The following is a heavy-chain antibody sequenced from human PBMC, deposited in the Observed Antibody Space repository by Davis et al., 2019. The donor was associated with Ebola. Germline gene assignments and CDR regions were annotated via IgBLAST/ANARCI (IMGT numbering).Heavy chain of an antibody. CDR1: GFTFSSYS. J-gene: IGHJ6*02. D-gene: IGHD3-10*01. V-gene: IGHV3-21*01. CDR2: ISSSSSYI. Sequence: PGGSLRLSCAASGFTFSSYSMNWVRQAPGKGLEWVSSISSSSSYIYYADSVKGRFTISRDNAKNSLYLQMNSLRAEDTAVYYCARGQWFRELLFGYGMDVWGQGTTVTVSS. CDR3: ARGQWFRELLFGYGMDV.